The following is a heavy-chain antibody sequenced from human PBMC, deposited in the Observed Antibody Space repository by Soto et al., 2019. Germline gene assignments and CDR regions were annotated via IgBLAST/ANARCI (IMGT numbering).Heavy chain of an antibody. CDR2: IKMKSEGAIT. J-gene: IGHJ6*02. V-gene: IGHV3-15*07. CDR3: TTLGSHYYYHNFDV. CDR1: GFTFSNAW. Sequence: EVQLVESGGGLVTPGGSLRLSCAASGFTFSNAWMNWVRQAPGKGLEWVGLIKMKSEGAITHYAAPVNGRFTISRDDSKKTLYLQMSSLKTEDTAVYYCTTLGSHYYYHNFDVWGQGTTVTVSS.